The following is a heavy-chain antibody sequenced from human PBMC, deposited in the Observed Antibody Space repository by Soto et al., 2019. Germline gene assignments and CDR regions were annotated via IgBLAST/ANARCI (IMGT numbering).Heavy chain of an antibody. J-gene: IGHJ6*01. CDR1: GCTRSSYG. V-gene: IGHV1-18*01. CDR2: ISTYNGHT. CDR3: ARDWGQQWLAYGMDV. Sequence: VKVSCNAAGCTRSSYGISWVRQSPGQGLEWMGWISTYNGHTTSAQKLKGRVTMTTDTSTSTAYMELRSLRSDDKAVYYCARDWGQQWLAYGMDVWGQGTTVTVSS. D-gene: IGHD6-19*01.